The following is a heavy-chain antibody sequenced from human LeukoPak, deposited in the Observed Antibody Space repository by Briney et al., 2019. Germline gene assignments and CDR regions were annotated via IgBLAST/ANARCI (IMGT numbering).Heavy chain of an antibody. J-gene: IGHJ3*02. Sequence: GGSLRLSCAASGFTFSSYWMSWVRQAPGKGLEWVANIKQDGSEKYYADSVKGRFTISRDNAKNSLYLQMNSLRAEDTAVYYCAGINDYGDPTGAFDIWGQGTMVTVSS. CDR3: AGINDYGDPTGAFDI. CDR2: IKQDGSEK. V-gene: IGHV3-7*01. D-gene: IGHD4-17*01. CDR1: GFTFSSYW.